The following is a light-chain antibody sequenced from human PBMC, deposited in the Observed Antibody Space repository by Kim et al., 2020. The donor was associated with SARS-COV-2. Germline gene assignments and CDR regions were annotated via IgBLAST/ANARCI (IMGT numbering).Light chain of an antibody. J-gene: IGLJ1*01. CDR1: NIGSKS. CDR2: YNS. CDR3: QGWDSSSDHYV. Sequence: SYELTQPPSVSVAPGKTARITCGGNNIGSKSVHWYQQKPGQAPVLVIYYNSDRPSGIPERFSGSNSGNTATLTISRVEAGDEADYYCQGWDSSSDHYVCG. V-gene: IGLV3-21*04.